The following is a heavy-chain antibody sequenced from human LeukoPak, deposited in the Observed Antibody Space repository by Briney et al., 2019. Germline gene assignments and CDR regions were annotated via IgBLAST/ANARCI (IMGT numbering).Heavy chain of an antibody. D-gene: IGHD3-22*01. Sequence: GGSLRLSCAASGFTFSSYWMSWVRQAPGKGLEWVANIKQDGSEKYYVDSVKGRFTISRDNAKNSLYLQMNSLRAEDTAVYYCARHRDYYDNSTFYYRRRPYYFDFWGQGTLVTVAS. CDR2: IKQDGSEK. V-gene: IGHV3-7*01. J-gene: IGHJ4*02. CDR1: GFTFSSYW. CDR3: ARHRDYYDNSTFYYRRRPYYFDF.